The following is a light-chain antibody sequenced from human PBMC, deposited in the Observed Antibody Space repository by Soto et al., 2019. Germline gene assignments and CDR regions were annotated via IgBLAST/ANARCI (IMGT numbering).Light chain of an antibody. Sequence: DIQMTQSPSSLSASVGDIVTITCRASQTIGNDLNWYQQKPGKAPKLLVYGTSSLQSGVPSRFSCRGSGTDFTLTINSLQPYDFAVYYCQQGYKTPYAFGRGTKVDIQ. CDR1: QTIGND. V-gene: IGKV1-39*01. J-gene: IGKJ2*01. CDR2: GTS. CDR3: QQGYKTPYA.